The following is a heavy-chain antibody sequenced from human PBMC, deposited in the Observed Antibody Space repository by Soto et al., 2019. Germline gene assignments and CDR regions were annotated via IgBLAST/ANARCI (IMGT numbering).Heavy chain of an antibody. CDR3: TRGRPYCSGTRCKGMDV. V-gene: IGHV3-48*03. CDR1: GFTFIDFE. D-gene: IGHD2-2*01. Sequence: EVRLVESGGGLVQPGGSLRLSCAGSGFTFIDFEMHWVRQAPGQGLEWLSYISTSASTIYYAGSVKGRFIISRENAKNSLSLQMNSLRAEDTAIYYCTRGRPYCSGTRCKGMDVWGQGTTVTVSS. J-gene: IGHJ6*02. CDR2: ISTSASTI.